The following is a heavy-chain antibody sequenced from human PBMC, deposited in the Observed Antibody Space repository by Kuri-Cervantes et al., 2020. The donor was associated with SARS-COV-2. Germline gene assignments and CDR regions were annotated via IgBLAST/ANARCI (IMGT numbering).Heavy chain of an antibody. CDR3: ARKGAAAGTSYYMDV. CDR1: GFTFSSYA. J-gene: IGHJ6*03. CDR2: ISYDGSNK. V-gene: IGHV3-30*01. Sequence: GGSLRLSCAASGFTFSSYATHWVRQAPGKGLEWVAVISYDGSNKYYADSVKGRFTISRDNSKNTLYLQMNSLRADDTAVYYCARKGAAAGTSYYMDVWGKGTTVTVSS. D-gene: IGHD6-13*01.